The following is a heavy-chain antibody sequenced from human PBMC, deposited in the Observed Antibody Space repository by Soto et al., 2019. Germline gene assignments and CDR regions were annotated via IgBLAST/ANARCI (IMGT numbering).Heavy chain of an antibody. Sequence: ESGPTLVNPTQTLTLTCTFSGFSLTSGVVGVGWIRQPPGEALEWLALIYWNDEQYYNPSLRNSLTITRDTSKNQVVLTRTNMDPVDTATYYRAHRLPGPSGYDVWGQGTTVTVSS. J-gene: IGHJ6*02. CDR3: AHRLPGPSGYDV. CDR2: IYWNDEQ. CDR1: GFSLTSGVVG. D-gene: IGHD6-13*01. V-gene: IGHV2-5*01.